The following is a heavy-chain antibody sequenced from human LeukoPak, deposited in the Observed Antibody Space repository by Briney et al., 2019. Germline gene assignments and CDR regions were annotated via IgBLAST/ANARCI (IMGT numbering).Heavy chain of an antibody. J-gene: IGHJ4*02. V-gene: IGHV3-7*01. CDR1: GFTFNSYW. CDR2: INPDGSGK. CDR3: ARESSSWYDGRFDY. Sequence: GGSLRLSCEASGFTFNSYWMIWVRQAPGKGLEWVANINPDGSGKYYVDSVKGRFTISRDNAKNSLFLQMNSLRAEDTAVYYCARESSSWYDGRFDYWGQGTLVTVSS. D-gene: IGHD6-13*01.